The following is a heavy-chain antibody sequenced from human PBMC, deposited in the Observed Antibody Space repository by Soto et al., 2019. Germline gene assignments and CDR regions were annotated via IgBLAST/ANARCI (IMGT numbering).Heavy chain of an antibody. CDR3: AKRRGVRGYDCDAFDI. J-gene: IGHJ3*02. CDR2: ISYDGSNK. D-gene: IGHD5-12*01. V-gene: IGHV3-30*18. CDR1: GFTFSSYG. Sequence: QVQLVESGGGVVQPGRSLRLSCAASGFTFSSYGMHWVRQAPGKGLEWVAVISYDGSNKYYADSVKGRFTISRDNSKNSLYLQMNSLRVEDTAVYYCAKRRGVRGYDCDAFDIWGQGTMVTVSS.